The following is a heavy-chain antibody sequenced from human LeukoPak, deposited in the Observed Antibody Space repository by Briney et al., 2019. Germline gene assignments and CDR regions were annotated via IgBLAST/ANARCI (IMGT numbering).Heavy chain of an antibody. CDR3: ARDRDNYDFWSGLTSYYFDY. CDR1: GFTVSSNY. CDR2: IYSGGST. Sequence: GGSLRLSCEASGFTVSSNYMSWVRQAPGKGLEWVSVIYSGGSTYYADSVKGRFTISRDNSKNTLYLQMNSLRAEDTAVYYCARDRDNYDFWSGLTSYYFDYWGQGTLVTVSS. J-gene: IGHJ4*02. V-gene: IGHV3-53*05. D-gene: IGHD3-3*01.